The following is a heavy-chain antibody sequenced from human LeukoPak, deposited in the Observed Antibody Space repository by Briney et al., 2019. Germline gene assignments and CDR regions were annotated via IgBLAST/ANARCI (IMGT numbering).Heavy chain of an antibody. Sequence: GGSLRLSCAASGFTFSSYAMGWVRQAPGKGLEWVSAISGSGGSTYYADSVKGRFTISRDNSKNTLYLQMNSLRAEDTAVYYCARKDSSGSSYYYYGMDVWGQGTTVTVSS. CDR2: ISGSGGST. D-gene: IGHD3-22*01. CDR3: ARKDSSGSSYYYYGMDV. V-gene: IGHV3-23*01. CDR1: GFTFSSYA. J-gene: IGHJ6*02.